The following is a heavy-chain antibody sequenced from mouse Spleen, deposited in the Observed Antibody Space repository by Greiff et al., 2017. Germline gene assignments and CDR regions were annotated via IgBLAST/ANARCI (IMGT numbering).Heavy chain of an antibody. CDR1: GFSLTSYG. CDR3: AREEGYFDV. Sequence: VKLQESGPGLVQPSQSLSITCTVSGFSLTSYGVHWVRQSPGKGLEWLGVIWSGGSTDYNAAFISRLSISKDNSKSQVFFKMNSLQADDTAIYYCAREEGYFDVWGAGTTVTVSS. CDR2: IWSGGST. J-gene: IGHJ1*01. V-gene: IGHV2-2*01.